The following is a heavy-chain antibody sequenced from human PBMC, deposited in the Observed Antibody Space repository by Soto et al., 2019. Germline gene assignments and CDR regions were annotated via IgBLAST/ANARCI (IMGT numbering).Heavy chain of an antibody. D-gene: IGHD3-10*01. CDR2: ISGSGGST. CDR3: AKALGELWFGDLLPDY. CDR1: GFTFSTYS. J-gene: IGHJ4*02. Sequence: GGSLRLSCAASGFTFSTYSMNWVRQTPGKGLDWVSSISGSGGSTYYADSVKGRFTISRDNSKNTLDLQMNSLRAEDTAVYYCAKALGELWFGDLLPDYWGQGTLVTVSS. V-gene: IGHV3-23*01.